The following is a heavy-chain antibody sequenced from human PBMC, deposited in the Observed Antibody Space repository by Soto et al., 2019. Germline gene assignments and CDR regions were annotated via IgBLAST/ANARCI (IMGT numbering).Heavy chain of an antibody. CDR2: IYPGDSDT. Sequence: PGESLKISCKGSGYSFTSYWIGWVRQMPGKGLKWMGIIYPGDSDTRYSPSFQGQVTISADKSISTAYLQWSSLKASDTAMYYCARRHYYDSSGYYSDYYGMDVWGQGTTVTVSS. CDR3: ARRHYYDSSGYYSDYYGMDV. CDR1: GYSFTSYW. J-gene: IGHJ6*02. D-gene: IGHD3-22*01. V-gene: IGHV5-51*01.